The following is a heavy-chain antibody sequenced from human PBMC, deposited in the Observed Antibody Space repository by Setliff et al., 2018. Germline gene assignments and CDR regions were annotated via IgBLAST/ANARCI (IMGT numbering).Heavy chain of an antibody. CDR1: GGSISPYF. V-gene: IGHV4-59*01. J-gene: IGHJ6*02. D-gene: IGHD5-18*01. CDR2: ISHNGNT. CDR3: ARDRTAYSYGLDV. Sequence: PSETLSLTCTVSGGSISPYFWSWIRQPPGKGLEWIGYISHNGNTNFNPSLKTRVTMSVDTSKNQFALNLRSVTAADSAVYYCARDRTAYSYGLDVWGQGTTVTVSS.